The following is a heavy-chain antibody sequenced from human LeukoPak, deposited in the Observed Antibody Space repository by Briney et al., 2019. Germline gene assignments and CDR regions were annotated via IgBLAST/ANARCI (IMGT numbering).Heavy chain of an antibody. J-gene: IGHJ3*02. D-gene: IGHD2-2*02. CDR1: GYTFTAYY. CDR3: ARVKPLGCSSTSCYNAFDI. CDR2: INPNSGGT. V-gene: IGHV1-2*02. Sequence: ASVKVSCKASGYTFTAYYMHWVREAPGQGLEWMGWINPNSGGTNYAQKFQGRVTMTRDTSISTAYMELSRPRSDDTAVYCCARVKPLGCSSTSCYNAFDIWGQGTMVTVSS.